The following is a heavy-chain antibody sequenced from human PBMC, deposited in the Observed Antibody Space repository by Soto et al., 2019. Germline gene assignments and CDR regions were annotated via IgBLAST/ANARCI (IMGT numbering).Heavy chain of an antibody. V-gene: IGHV1-18*01. D-gene: IGHD2-8*01. J-gene: IGHJ4*02. CDR1: GYTFTSYG. CDR2: ISAYNGNT. CDR3: AREGGGKKAGYIGLVSLRY. Sequence: ASVKVSCKASGYTFTSYGISWVRQAPGQGLEWMGWISAYNGNTNYAEKLQGRVTMTTDTSTSTAYMELRSLRSDDAFVYYCAREGGGKKAGYIGLVSLRYWGQGTLVTVSS.